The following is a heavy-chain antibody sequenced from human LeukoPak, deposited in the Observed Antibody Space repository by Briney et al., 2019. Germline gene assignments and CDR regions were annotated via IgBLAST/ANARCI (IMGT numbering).Heavy chain of an antibody. CDR3: ARDGYTYGSFDY. Sequence: SETLSLTCSVSGGSISSSSYFWGWIRQPPGKGLEWIGSIYYSGSTYSNPSLKSRVTISVDTSTSQFSLKLSSVTAAGTAVYYCARDGYTYGSFDYWGQGTLVTVSS. CDR1: GGSISSSSYF. CDR2: IYYSGST. J-gene: IGHJ4*02. V-gene: IGHV4-39*01. D-gene: IGHD5-18*01.